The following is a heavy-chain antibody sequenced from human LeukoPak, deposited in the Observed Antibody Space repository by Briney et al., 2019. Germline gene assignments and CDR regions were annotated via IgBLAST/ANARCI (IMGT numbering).Heavy chain of an antibody. V-gene: IGHV3-30-3*01. J-gene: IGHJ4*02. CDR1: GSTFSSYA. Sequence: GGSLRLSCAASGSTFSSYAMHWVRQAPGKGLEWVAVISYDGSNKYYADSVKGRFTISRDNSKNTLYLQMNSLRAEDTAAYYCARQPTAAAGYFDYWGQGTLVTVSS. CDR3: ARQPTAAAGYFDY. CDR2: ISYDGSNK. D-gene: IGHD6-13*01.